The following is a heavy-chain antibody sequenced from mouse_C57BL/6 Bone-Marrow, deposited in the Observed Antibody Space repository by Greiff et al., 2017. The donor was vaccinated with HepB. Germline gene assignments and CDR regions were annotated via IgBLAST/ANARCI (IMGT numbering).Heavy chain of an antibody. CDR3: ALDSSGY. CDR1: GYTFTSYG. V-gene: IGHV1-81*01. J-gene: IGHJ2*01. D-gene: IGHD3-2*02. Sequence: QVQLKQSGAELARPGASVKLSCKASGYTFTSYGISWVKQRTGQGLEWIGEIYPRSGNTYYNEKFKGKATLTADKSSSKAYMELRSLTSEDSAVYFCALDSSGYWGQGTTLTVSS. CDR2: IYPRSGNT.